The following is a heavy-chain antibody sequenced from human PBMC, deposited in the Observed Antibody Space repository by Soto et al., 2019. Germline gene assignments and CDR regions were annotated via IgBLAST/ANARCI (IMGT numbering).Heavy chain of an antibody. CDR1: GGCFSCYY. CDR2: INHSGST. V-gene: IGHV4-34*01. D-gene: IGHD1-26*01. Sequence: PSETLSLTCAVYGGCFSCYYWSWIRQPPGKWLEWIWEINHSGSTNDNPSLKSRVTISVDTSNNQFSLKLSSVTAADTALYCCARSVGATTFHNDYGMDVWGQGTTVTVSS. CDR3: ARSVGATTFHNDYGMDV. J-gene: IGHJ6*02.